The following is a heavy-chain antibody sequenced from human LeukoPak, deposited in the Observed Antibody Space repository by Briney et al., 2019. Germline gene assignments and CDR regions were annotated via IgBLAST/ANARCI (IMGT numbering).Heavy chain of an antibody. CDR1: GGSISSYY. Sequence: SETLSLTCTVSGGSISSYYWSWIRQPPGKGLEWIGYIYYSGSTNYNPSLKSRVTISVDTSKNQFSLKLSSVTAADTAAYYCARGGGLGYYFDYWGQGTLVTVSS. V-gene: IGHV4-59*01. D-gene: IGHD3/OR15-3a*01. J-gene: IGHJ4*02. CDR3: ARGGGLGYYFDY. CDR2: IYYSGST.